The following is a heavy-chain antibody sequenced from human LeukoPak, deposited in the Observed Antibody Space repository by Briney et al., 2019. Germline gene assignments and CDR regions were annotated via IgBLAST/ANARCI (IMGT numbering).Heavy chain of an antibody. CDR2: ISNDSVDK. D-gene: IGHD3-3*01. CDR1: GFMFSDYY. V-gene: IGHV3-11*04. J-gene: IGHJ3*02. CDR3: ARRDWVSGAVRAFDI. Sequence: KPGGSLRLSCVGSGFMFSDYYMSGIRQAPGKGLEWVSYISNDSVDKYYVDSVRGRFTISRDNAKKSMYLQMSGLRVEDTAVYYCARRDWVSGAVRAFDIWGQGTMVTVSS.